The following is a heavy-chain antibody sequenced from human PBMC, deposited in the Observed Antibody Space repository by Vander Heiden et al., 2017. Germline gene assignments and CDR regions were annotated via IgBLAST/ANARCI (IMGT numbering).Heavy chain of an antibody. CDR3: ARDEVLTGTTYYGLDV. V-gene: IGHV3-33*01. CDR2: IWYDGSNK. D-gene: IGHD1-7*01. J-gene: IGHJ6*02. Sequence: QELLVESGGGVVQPGRSLRLSCAASGFTFSNYAMHWVGQAPGKGLEWVAVIWYDGSNKYYADSVKGRFTISRDNSMNTLYLQMSSLRAGDTAVYYCARDEVLTGTTYYGLDVWGQGTTVTVSS. CDR1: GFTFSNYA.